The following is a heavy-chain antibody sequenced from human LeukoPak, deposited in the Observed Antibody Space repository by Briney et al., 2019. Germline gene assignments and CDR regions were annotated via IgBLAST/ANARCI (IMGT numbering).Heavy chain of an antibody. CDR2: IYYSGST. V-gene: IGHV4-39*07. Sequence: PSETLSLTCTVSGGSISSSSYYWGWIRQPPGKGLEWIGSIYYSGSTYYNPSLKSRVTISVDTSKNQFSLKLSSVTAADTAVYYCARGPQLWYTYYFDYWGQGTLVTVSS. CDR1: GGSISSSSYY. J-gene: IGHJ4*02. CDR3: ARGPQLWYTYYFDY. D-gene: IGHD5-18*01.